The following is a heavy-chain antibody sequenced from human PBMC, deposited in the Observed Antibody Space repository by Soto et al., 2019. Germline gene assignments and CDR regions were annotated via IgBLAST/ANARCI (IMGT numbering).Heavy chain of an antibody. D-gene: IGHD6-6*01. J-gene: IGHJ5*02. CDR1: GLIFSNFA. CDR2: ISSKGTIT. Sequence: GGSLRLSCSASGLIFSNFAMHWVRQAPGKGLEYVSAISSKGTITYYADSVKGRFTISRDNSNNTLYLQMSSLRAEDTAVYYYMNPSSEPWGQGTLVTVSS. V-gene: IGHV3-64D*06. CDR3: MNPSSEP.